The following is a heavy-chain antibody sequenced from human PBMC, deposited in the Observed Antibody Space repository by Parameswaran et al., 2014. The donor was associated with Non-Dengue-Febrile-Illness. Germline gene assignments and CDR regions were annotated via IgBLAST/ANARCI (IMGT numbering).Heavy chain of an antibody. J-gene: IGHJ6*03. D-gene: IGHD3-10*01. V-gene: IGHV1-69*01. CDR3: ARAVGITMVRGVIRPPPYYYYYMDV. Sequence: WVRQAPGQGLEWMGGIIPIFGTANYAQKFQGRVTITADESTSTAYMELSSLRSEDTAVYYCARAVGITMVRGVIRPPPYYYYYMDVWGKGTTVTVSS. CDR2: IIPIFGTA.